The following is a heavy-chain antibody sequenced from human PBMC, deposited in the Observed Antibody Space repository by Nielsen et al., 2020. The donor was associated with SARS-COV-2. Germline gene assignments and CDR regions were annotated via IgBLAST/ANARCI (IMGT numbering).Heavy chain of an antibody. CDR3: ARSRGCSATNCFFDY. D-gene: IGHD2-2*01. Sequence: ASVKVSCKASGYSFTSYAMHWVRQDPGQRLEWMGWINSDSGNTKYSQKFRGRVTITRDTSASTAYMELSGLSSEDTAVYYCARSRGCSATNCFFDYWGQGALVTVSS. CDR1: GYSFTSYA. J-gene: IGHJ4*02. CDR2: INSDSGNT. V-gene: IGHV1-3*04.